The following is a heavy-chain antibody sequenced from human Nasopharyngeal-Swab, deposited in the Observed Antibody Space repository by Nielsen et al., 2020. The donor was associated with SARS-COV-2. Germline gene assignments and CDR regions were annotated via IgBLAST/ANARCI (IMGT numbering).Heavy chain of an antibody. CDR2: ISSRSSTI. J-gene: IGHJ4*02. Sequence: GESLKISCAASGFTFSSYSMNWVRQAPGKGLEWVSYISSRSSTIYNADSVKGRFTISRDNAKNSLYLQMNSLRAEDTAVYYCAKADVLLWFGELSLDYWGQGTLVTVSS. CDR3: AKADVLLWFGELSLDY. CDR1: GFTFSSYS. D-gene: IGHD3-10*01. V-gene: IGHV3-48*01.